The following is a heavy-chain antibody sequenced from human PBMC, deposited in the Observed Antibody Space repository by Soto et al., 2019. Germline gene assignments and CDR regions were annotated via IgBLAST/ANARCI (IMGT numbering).Heavy chain of an antibody. CDR3: ARQLPFIAAAGNNWFDP. CDR1: GGSISSSSYY. J-gene: IGHJ5*02. D-gene: IGHD6-13*01. V-gene: IGHV4-39*01. CDR2: IYYSGST. Sequence: SETLSLTCTVSGGSISSSSYYWGWIRQPPGKGLEWIGSIYYSGSTYYNPSLKSRVTISVDTSKNQFSLKLSSVTAADTAVYYCARQLPFIAAAGNNWFDPWGQGTLVTVSS.